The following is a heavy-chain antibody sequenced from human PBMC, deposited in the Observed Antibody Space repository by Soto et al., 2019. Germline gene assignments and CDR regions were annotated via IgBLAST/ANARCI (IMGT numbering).Heavy chain of an antibody. Sequence: GAPVKVSSKASGGTFSSQAISSGRQAPGQGLEWMGGIIPIFGTANYAQKFQGRVTITADESTSTAYMELSSLRSEDTAVYYCAGRTTVKPYYYYGMDVWGQGTTVTVSS. V-gene: IGHV1-69*13. CDR2: IIPIFGTA. D-gene: IGHD4-4*01. CDR1: GGTFSSQA. CDR3: AGRTTVKPYYYYGMDV. J-gene: IGHJ6*02.